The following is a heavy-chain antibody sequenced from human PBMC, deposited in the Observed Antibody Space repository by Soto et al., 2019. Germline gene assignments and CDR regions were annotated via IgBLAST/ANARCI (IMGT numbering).Heavy chain of an antibody. V-gene: IGHV1-69*02. D-gene: IGHD2-15*01. Sequence: ASVKVSCKASGGTFSSYTISWVRQAPGQGLEWMGRIIPILGIANYAQKFQGRVTITADKSTSTAYMELSSLRSEDTAVYYCALPGYCSGGSCYSFDYWGQGTLVTVSS. CDR2: IIPILGIA. J-gene: IGHJ4*02. CDR1: GGTFSSYT. CDR3: ALPGYCSGGSCYSFDY.